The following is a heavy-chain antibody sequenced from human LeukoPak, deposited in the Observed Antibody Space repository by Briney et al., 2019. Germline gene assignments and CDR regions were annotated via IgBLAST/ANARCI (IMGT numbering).Heavy chain of an antibody. CDR2: IYYSGST. CDR3: ARGFGNPFYYYYMDV. CDR1: GGSISSYY. Sequence: PSETLSLTCTVSGGSISSYYWSWIRQPPGKELEWIGYIYYSGSTNYNPSLKSRVTISVDTSKNQLSLRLSSVTAADTAVYYCARGFGNPFYYYYMDVWGKGTTVTVSS. J-gene: IGHJ6*03. V-gene: IGHV4-59*12. D-gene: IGHD4-23*01.